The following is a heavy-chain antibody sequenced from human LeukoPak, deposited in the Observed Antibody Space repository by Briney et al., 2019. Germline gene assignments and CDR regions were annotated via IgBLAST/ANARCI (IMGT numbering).Heavy chain of an antibody. D-gene: IGHD6-19*01. V-gene: IGHV3-30*03. CDR1: GFTFSSYG. CDR2: ISYDGSNK. J-gene: IGHJ4*02. CDR3: AREGYSSGWYYFDY. Sequence: GGSLGLSCAASGFTFSSYGMHWVRQAPGKGLEWVAVISYDGSNKYYADSVKGRFTISRDNSKNTLYLQMNSLRAEDTAVYYCAREGYSSGWYYFDYWGQGTLVTVSS.